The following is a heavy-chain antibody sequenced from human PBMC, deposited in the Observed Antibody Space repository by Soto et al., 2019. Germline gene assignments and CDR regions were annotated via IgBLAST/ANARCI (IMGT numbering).Heavy chain of an antibody. V-gene: IGHV4-38-2*01. CDR1: GYSISSGYY. D-gene: IGHD6-6*01. CDR2: IYHSGST. J-gene: IGHJ6*02. CDR3: AREQLGPNDYYYYYGMDV. Sequence: KASETLSLTCAVSGYSISSGYYWGWIRQPPGKGLEWIGSIYHSGSTYYNPSLKSRVTISVVTSKNQFSLKLSSVTAADTAVYYCAREQLGPNDYYYYYGMDVWGQGTTVTVSS.